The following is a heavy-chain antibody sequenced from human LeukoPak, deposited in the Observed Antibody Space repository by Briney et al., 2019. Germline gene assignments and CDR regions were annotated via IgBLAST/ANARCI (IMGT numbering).Heavy chain of an antibody. CDR3: TKDGSGYYDGAFDI. CDR1: EFTFDDYG. J-gene: IGHJ3*02. V-gene: IGHV3-20*04. D-gene: IGHD3-22*01. CDR2: INWNGGST. Sequence: PGGSLRLSCAASEFTFDDYGMSWVRQAPGKGLEWVSGINWNGGSTDYADSVKGRFTISRDNAKNSLYLHMNSLRAEDTAFYYCTKDGSGYYDGAFDICGQGTMVTVSS.